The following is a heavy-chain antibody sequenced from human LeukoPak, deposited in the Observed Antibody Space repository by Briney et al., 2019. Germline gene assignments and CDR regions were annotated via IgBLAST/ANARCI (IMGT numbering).Heavy chain of an antibody. J-gene: IGHJ4*02. CDR3: ARPLGGSGSYFDY. D-gene: IGHD3-10*01. CDR1: GFTFSSYG. Sequence: GGSLRLSCAASGFTFSSYGMHWVRQAPGKGLEWVAVIWYDGSNKYYADSVKGRFTISRDNSKNTLYLQMNSLRAEDTAAYYCARPLGGSGSYFDYWGQGTLVTVSS. V-gene: IGHV3-33*01. CDR2: IWYDGSNK.